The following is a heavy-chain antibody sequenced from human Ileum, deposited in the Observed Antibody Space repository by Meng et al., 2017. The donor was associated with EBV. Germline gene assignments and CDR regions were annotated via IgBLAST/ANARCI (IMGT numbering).Heavy chain of an antibody. CDR1: GFTFTNYG. CDR2: ISANNGDR. D-gene: IGHD6-13*01. V-gene: IGHV1-18*01. J-gene: IGHJ4*02. CDR3: ARKPTSAALDY. Sequence: QVQLLHAGAEVTTPGASVKGSCKASGFTFTNYGFTWVRQAPGQGLEWMGWISANNGDRHYAQKFQDRVTLTTDGYTPTVYMELRSLRSDDTAVYFCARKPTSAALDYWGQGTLVTVSS.